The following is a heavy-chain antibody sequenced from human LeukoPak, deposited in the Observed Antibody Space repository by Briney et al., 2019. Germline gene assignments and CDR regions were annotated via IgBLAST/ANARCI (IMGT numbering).Heavy chain of an antibody. CDR1: DGSISGYY. CDR3: ARAGGGRPFDP. J-gene: IGHJ5*02. Sequence: PSETLSLTCTVSDGSISGYYWSWIRQPPEKGLEYIGNIYYSGSPNYNPSLKSRVTISVDTSKNQFSLRLSSVTAADTAIYYCARAGGGRPFDPWGQGTLVTVSS. CDR2: IYYSGSP. D-gene: IGHD6-6*01. V-gene: IGHV4-59*01.